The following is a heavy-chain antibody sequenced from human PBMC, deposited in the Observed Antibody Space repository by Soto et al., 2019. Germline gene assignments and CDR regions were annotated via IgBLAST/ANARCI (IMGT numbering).Heavy chain of an antibody. D-gene: IGHD3-22*01. V-gene: IGHV5-10-1*01. Sequence: TGESLSTSCQVSGYRFAGYGIIWVSHKGGKCLQWMGRIDPSDSQTYYSPSFRCHVTISVTKSITTVFLQWSSLRASDTAMYYCARQIYDSDTGPNFKSYLDSWGQGTPVTVSS. CDR3: ARQIYDSDTGPNFKSYLDS. J-gene: IGHJ4*02. CDR2: IDPSDSQT. CDR1: GYRFAGYG.